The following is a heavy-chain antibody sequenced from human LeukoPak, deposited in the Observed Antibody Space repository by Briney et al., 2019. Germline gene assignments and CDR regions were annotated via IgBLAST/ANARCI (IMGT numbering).Heavy chain of an antibody. CDR1: GFTFRGSA. CDR3: SRTYDSSGYYPYYFDY. CDR2: IRSEANSYAT. D-gene: IGHD3-22*01. V-gene: IGHV3-73*01. J-gene: IGHJ4*02. Sequence: GGSLRLSXAASGFTFRGSAMHWVRQASGKGLEWVGRIRSEANSYATAYAASVKGRFTISRDDSKNTAYLQMNSLKTEDTAVYYCSRTYDSSGYYPYYFDYWGQGTLVTVSS.